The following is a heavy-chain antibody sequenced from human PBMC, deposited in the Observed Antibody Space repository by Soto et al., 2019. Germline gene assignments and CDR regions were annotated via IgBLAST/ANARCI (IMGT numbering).Heavy chain of an antibody. CDR3: ATEVGCGYYGGFEY. J-gene: IGHJ4*02. CDR2: ISNTGRST. CDR1: GFTFSSYA. D-gene: IGHD1-26*01. Sequence: EVQLLESGGGLIQPGGSLRLSCAASGFTFSSYAMAWVRQAPGKGLEWVSAISNTGRSTYYADSVKGRLTISRDKSKNTLYLQMSRLRVEDTAIYYCATEVGCGYYGGFEYWGQGALVTVSS. V-gene: IGHV3-23*01.